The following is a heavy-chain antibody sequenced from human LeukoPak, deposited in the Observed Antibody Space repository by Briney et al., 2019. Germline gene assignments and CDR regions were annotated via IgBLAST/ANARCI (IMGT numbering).Heavy chain of an antibody. J-gene: IGHJ4*02. D-gene: IGHD6-13*01. Sequence: GGSLRLSCAASGFSFSSYWMHWVRQATGKGLVWVSRIKSDGSSTNYADSVKGRFTISRDNAKNTLYLQMNSLRAEDTAVYYCARDGRIAAPGTDLDYWGQGTLVTVSS. V-gene: IGHV3-74*01. CDR2: IKSDGSST. CDR1: GFSFSSYW. CDR3: ARDGRIAAPGTDLDY.